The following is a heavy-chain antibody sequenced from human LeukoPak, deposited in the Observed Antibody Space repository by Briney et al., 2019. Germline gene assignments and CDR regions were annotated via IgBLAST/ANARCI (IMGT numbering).Heavy chain of an antibody. V-gene: IGHV1-18*01. J-gene: IGHJ4*02. CDR2: ISVYNGNT. D-gene: IGHD4-23*01. CDR3: ARDDYGGNSGLFDY. Sequence: GASVKVSCKASGYIFRNYGISWVRQAPGQGLEWMGWISVYNGNTKYAQKFQGRVTMTRDTSTSTAYMEVRNLRSDDTAVYYCARDDYGGNSGLFDYWGQGILVTVSS. CDR1: GYIFRNYG.